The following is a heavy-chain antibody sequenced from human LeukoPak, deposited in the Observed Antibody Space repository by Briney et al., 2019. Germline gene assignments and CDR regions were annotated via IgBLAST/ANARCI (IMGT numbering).Heavy chain of an antibody. CDR1: RVTFCGDS. CDR3: ARDEYVRMDTAMVSADIYYSYGMDV. Sequence: VGCLRLSSAASRVTFCGDSMDGGREAPREGVWGGSSICISISDIYYANSEKARLSISRDNAKNTLYMQMNSLRAEDTAVYYCARDEYVRMDTAMVSADIYYSYGMDVWGQGTTVTVSS. CDR2: ICISISDI. J-gene: IGHJ6*02. D-gene: IGHD5-18*01. V-gene: IGHV3-21*01.